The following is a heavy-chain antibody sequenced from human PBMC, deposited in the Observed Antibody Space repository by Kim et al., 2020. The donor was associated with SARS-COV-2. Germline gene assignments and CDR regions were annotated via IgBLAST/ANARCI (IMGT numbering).Heavy chain of an antibody. CDR1: GYTFTGYY. J-gene: IGHJ4*02. CDR2: INPNSGGT. D-gene: IGHD2-15*01. V-gene: IGHV1-2*02. Sequence: ASVKVSCKASGYTFTGYYMHWVRQAPGQGLEWMGWINPNSGGTNYAQKFQGRVTMTRDTSISTAYMELSRLRSDDTAVYYCARSGDQVVVAATPDYWGQGTLVTVSS. CDR3: ARSGDQVVVAATPDY.